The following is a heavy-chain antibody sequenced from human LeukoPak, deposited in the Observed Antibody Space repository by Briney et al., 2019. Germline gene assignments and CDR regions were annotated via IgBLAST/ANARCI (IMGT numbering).Heavy chain of an antibody. CDR3: ARRGYDYSGYYWAFDM. J-gene: IGHJ3*02. D-gene: IGHD3-22*01. CDR2: IYCDESDL. Sequence: GESLKISCKGSGYRFTNYWIAWVRQMPGKGLEWMGIIYCDESDLRYSPSFQGQVTISVDKSINTAYLQWSSLKASDTDMYYCARRGYDYSGYYWAFDMWGQGTMVTVSS. V-gene: IGHV5-51*01. CDR1: GYRFTNYW.